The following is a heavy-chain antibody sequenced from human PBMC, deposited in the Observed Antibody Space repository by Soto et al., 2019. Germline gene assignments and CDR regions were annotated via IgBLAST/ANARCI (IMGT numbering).Heavy chain of an antibody. CDR3: ARGNSGYDSCNDY. V-gene: IGHV3-33*01. J-gene: IGHJ4*02. Sequence: PGRSLRLSCAAAGFSFRIYGMHWVRQAPGKGLEWVAIIWYDGSNQYYADSVKGRFTISRDNSKNTLYLEMNSLRVEDTAIYYCARGNSGYDSCNDYWGQGTPVTVSS. CDR1: GFSFRIYG. D-gene: IGHD5-12*01. CDR2: IWYDGSNQ.